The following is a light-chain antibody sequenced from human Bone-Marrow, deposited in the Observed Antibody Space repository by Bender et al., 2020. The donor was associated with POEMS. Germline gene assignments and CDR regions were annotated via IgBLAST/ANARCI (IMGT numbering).Light chain of an antibody. Sequence: QSVLTQPPSVSGTPGQRVTISCSGSGSNIGGYPVNWYQQLPGTAPRLLIYTNNERPCGVPDRFSGSKSGTSASLAITGLQSDAEAIYFCVAWDASLNGWVFGGGTKLTVL. J-gene: IGLJ3*02. V-gene: IGLV1-44*01. CDR3: VAWDASLNGWV. CDR2: TNN. CDR1: GSNIGGYP.